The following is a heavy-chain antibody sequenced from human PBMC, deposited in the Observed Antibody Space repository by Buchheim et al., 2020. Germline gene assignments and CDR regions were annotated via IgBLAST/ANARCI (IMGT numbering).Heavy chain of an antibody. V-gene: IGHV3-30-3*01. CDR2: ISYDGSNK. Sequence: QVQLVESGGGVVQPGRSLRLSCAASGFTFSSYAMHWVRQAPGKGLEWVAVISYDGSNKYYADSVKGRFTISRDNSKNTLYLQMNSLRAEDTAVYYCAKDLESHYYYYGMDVWGQGTT. CDR1: GFTFSSYA. J-gene: IGHJ6*02. CDR3: AKDLESHYYYYGMDV.